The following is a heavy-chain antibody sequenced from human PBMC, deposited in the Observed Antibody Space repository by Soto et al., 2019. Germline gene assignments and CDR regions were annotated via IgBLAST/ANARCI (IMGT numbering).Heavy chain of an antibody. CDR3: ARGPTTEKVDS. CDR2: IFYSGST. J-gene: IGHJ4*02. Sequence: SETLSHTWTGSGGSIRSSSYYGGWIRQPPGKGLEWIGSIFYSGSTYYNLSLKSRVTISVDTSKNQFSLKLSSVTAADTAMYYCARGPTTEKVDSWGQGILVTVS. CDR1: GGSIRSSSYY. V-gene: IGHV4-39*01.